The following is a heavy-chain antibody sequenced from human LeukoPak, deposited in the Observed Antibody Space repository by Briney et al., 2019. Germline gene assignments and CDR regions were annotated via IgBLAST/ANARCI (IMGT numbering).Heavy chain of an antibody. CDR2: IYYSGIT. D-gene: IGHD3-10*01. CDR3: ARVTSGEFADY. V-gene: IGHV4-31*03. Sequence: PSETLSLTCTVSGGSISIGGYYWSWIRQHPGKGLEWIGYIYYSGITYYNPSLKSRVTISVGTSKNQFSLYLSSVTAADTAVYYCARVTSGEFADYWGQGTLVTVSS. J-gene: IGHJ4*02. CDR1: GGSISIGGYY.